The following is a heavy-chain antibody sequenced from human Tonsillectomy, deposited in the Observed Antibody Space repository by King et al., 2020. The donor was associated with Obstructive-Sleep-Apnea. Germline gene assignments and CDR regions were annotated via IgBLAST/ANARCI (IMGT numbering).Heavy chain of an antibody. CDR3: ARGREPGGYWYFDL. Sequence: QLVQSGAEVKKPGASVKVSCNASGYTFTGYYMHWVRQAPGQGLEGRGWINPNSGGTIYAQKFQGRVTTTRDTSISTAYMKLSRLRSDDTAVYYCARGREPGGYWYFDLWGRGTLVTVSS. J-gene: IGHJ2*01. CDR2: INPNSGGT. D-gene: IGHD1-14*01. CDR1: GYTFTGYY. V-gene: IGHV1-2*02.